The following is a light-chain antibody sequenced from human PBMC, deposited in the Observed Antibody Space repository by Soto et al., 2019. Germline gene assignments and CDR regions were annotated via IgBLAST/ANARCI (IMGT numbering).Light chain of an antibody. J-gene: IGLJ1*01. Sequence: QSALTQPASVSGSPGQSITISCTGTSSDVGGYNYVYWYQQLPGAAPKLLIYSTNQRSSGVPGRFSAFKSGTSASLAISALRPEDEADYYCAAWDDTLGGFYVFGTGTKVTVL. V-gene: IGLV1-47*02. CDR3: AAWDDTLGGFYV. CDR2: STN. CDR1: SSDVGGYNY.